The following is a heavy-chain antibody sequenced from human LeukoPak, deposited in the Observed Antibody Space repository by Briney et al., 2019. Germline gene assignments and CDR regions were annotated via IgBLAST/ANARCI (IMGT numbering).Heavy chain of an antibody. V-gene: IGHV1-46*01. CDR3: ARVRTIAAVGPDFDY. CDR1: GYTFTSYY. CDR2: ITTSGGGT. Sequence: ASVKVPCKASGYTFTSYYMHWVRQAPGQGLEWMGIITTSGGGTSYAQNFQGRVTMTRDTSTSTVCMELTSLGSEDTAVYYCARVRTIAAVGPDFDYWGQGTLVTVSS. D-gene: IGHD6-13*01. J-gene: IGHJ4*02.